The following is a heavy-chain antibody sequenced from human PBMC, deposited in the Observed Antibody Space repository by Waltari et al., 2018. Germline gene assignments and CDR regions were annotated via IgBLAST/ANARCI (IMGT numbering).Heavy chain of an antibody. CDR3: ARGGSSGWHNFDY. CDR1: EFTVSSNY. J-gene: IGHJ4*02. D-gene: IGHD6-19*01. CDR2: IYSGGST. V-gene: IGHV3-53*01. Sequence: EVQLVESGGGLIQPGGSLRLSCAASEFTVSSNYMSWVRQAPGKGLELVSVIYSGGSTNYADSVKGRFSISRDNAKNTLYLQMNSLRAEDTAVYYCARGGSSGWHNFDYWGQGTLVTVSS.